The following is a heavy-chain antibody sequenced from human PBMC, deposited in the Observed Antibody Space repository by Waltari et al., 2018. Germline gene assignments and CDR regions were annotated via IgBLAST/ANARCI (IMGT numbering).Heavy chain of an antibody. CDR3: AGVRKSSQHPAYYFDY. J-gene: IGHJ4*02. CDR2: PYTCGST. V-gene: IGHV4-61*02. CDR1: GGSLRSGSYY. Sequence: QVQLQESGPGLGKPSQTLSGPCTVSGGSLRSGSYYWRWTRQPAGKGMEWVGCPYTCGSTNYNPSLKSRVTISVDMSKNLFSLKLGSVTVADTAVYYCAGVRKSSQHPAYYFDYWGQGTLVTVSS. D-gene: IGHD6-13*01.